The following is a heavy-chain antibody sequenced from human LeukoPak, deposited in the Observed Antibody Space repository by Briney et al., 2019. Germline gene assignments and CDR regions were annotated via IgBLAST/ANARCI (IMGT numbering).Heavy chain of an antibody. CDR1: GFTFSSYA. D-gene: IGHD5-18*01. J-gene: IGHJ4*02. CDR3: ARDTGALVTHFDY. V-gene: IGHV3-30-3*01. Sequence: GGSLRLSCSASGFTFSSYAMHWVRQAPGKGLEWVTIISYAGSNKYYADSVKGRFTISRDNSKNTLYLQMNSLRAEDTAVYYCARDTGALVTHFDYWGQGTLVTVSS. CDR2: ISYAGSNK.